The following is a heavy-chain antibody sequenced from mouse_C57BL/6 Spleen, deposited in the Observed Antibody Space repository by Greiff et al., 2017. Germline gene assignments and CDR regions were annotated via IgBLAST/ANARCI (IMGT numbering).Heavy chain of an antibody. CDR2: IYPGDGDT. CDR3: ARSAITTVVGASDWYFDV. CDR1: GYAFSSYW. J-gene: IGHJ1*03. D-gene: IGHD1-1*01. Sequence: QVQLQQSGAELVKPGASVKISCKASGYAFSSYWMNWVKQRPGKGLEWIGQIYPGDGDTNYNGKFKGKATLTADKSSSTAYMQLSSLTSEDSAVYFCARSAITTVVGASDWYFDVWGTGTTVTVSS. V-gene: IGHV1-80*01.